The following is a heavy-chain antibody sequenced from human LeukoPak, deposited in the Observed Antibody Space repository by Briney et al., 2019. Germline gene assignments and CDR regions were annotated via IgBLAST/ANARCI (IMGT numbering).Heavy chain of an antibody. CDR1: GGSISSGSYY. Sequence: SETLSLTCTVSGGSISSGSYYWSWIRQPPGKGLEWIGYIYYSGSTNYNPSLKSRVTISVDTSKNQFSLKLSSVTAADTAVYYCARGMATFRYWGQGTLVTVSS. V-gene: IGHV4-61*01. CDR2: IYYSGST. D-gene: IGHD5-24*01. J-gene: IGHJ4*02. CDR3: ARGMATFRY.